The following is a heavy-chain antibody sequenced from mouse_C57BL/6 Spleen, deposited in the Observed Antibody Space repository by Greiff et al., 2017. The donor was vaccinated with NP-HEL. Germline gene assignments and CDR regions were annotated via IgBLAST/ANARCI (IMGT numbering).Heavy chain of an antibody. J-gene: IGHJ1*03. CDR1: GYTFTSYW. V-gene: IGHV1-64*01. D-gene: IGHD1-1*01. CDR2: IHPNSGST. Sequence: LQPGAELVKPGASVKLSCKASGYTFTSYWMHGVKQRPGQGLEWIGMIHPNSGSTNYNEKFKRKATLTVDKSSSTAYMQLSSLTSEDSAVYYCARGTTVVDWYFDVWGTGTTVTVSS. CDR3: ARGTTVVDWYFDV.